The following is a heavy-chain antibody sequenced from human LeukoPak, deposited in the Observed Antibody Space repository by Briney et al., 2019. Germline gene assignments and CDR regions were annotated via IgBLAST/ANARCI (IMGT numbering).Heavy chain of an antibody. Sequence: SETLSLTCTVSGGSISSGSYYWSWIRQPAGKGLEWIGRIYTSGSTNYNPSLKSRVAISGDTSKNQFSLKLSSVTAADTAVYYCARGDTYYYDSSGYSFDYWGQGTLVTVSS. D-gene: IGHD3-22*01. J-gene: IGHJ4*02. CDR2: IYTSGST. V-gene: IGHV4-61*02. CDR3: ARGDTYYYDSSGYSFDY. CDR1: GGSISSGSYY.